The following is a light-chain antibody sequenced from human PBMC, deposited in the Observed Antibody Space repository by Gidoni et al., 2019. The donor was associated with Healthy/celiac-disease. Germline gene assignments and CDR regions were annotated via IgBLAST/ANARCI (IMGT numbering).Light chain of an antibody. CDR1: QDISNY. CDR2: DAS. CDR3: QQYDNRPLT. Sequence: DIQMTQSPSSLSASVGDRVTITCQASQDISNYLTWYQQKPGKAPKLLIYDASTLDTGVPSRFSGSGSGTDFTFTISSLQPEDIATYYCQQYDNRPLTFGPGTKVDIK. J-gene: IGKJ3*01. V-gene: IGKV1-33*01.